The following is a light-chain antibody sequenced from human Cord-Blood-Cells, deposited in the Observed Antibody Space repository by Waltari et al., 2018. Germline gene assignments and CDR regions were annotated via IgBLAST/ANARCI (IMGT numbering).Light chain of an antibody. Sequence: SALTQPASVSGSPGPSITISCPGTSSDLGSYNLFSWYQQHPGKAPKLMIYEGSKRPSGLSNRFSGAKSSNTGSLAISGLQADDEADYYCCSYAGSSTFVVFGGGTKLTVL. J-gene: IGLJ2*01. CDR1: SSDLGSYNL. CDR2: EGS. V-gene: IGLV2-23*03. CDR3: CSYAGSSTFVV.